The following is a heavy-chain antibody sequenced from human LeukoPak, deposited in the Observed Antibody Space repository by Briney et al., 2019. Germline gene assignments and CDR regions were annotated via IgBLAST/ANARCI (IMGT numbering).Heavy chain of an antibody. D-gene: IGHD3-9*01. J-gene: IGHJ6*02. Sequence: PGGSLRLSCAASGFTFNNYAMSWIRQAPGKGLEWVSNVGGRDGATFYADSVKGRFTISRDNSKNTLYLQMNSLGVDDTAIYYCARPGGSPGYYYWHYGMDVWGPGTTVTVSS. CDR2: VGGRDGAT. CDR3: ARPGGSPGYYYWHYGMDV. CDR1: GFTFNNYA. V-gene: IGHV3-23*01.